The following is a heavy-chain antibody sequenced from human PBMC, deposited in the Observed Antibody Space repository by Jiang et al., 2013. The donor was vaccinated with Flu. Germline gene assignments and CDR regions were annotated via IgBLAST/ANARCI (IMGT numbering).Heavy chain of an antibody. D-gene: IGHD3-10*01. Sequence: GPGLVKPSETLSLSCTVSGGSMISENSYWGWIRQPPGKGLEWIGSIYYSGTTYYNPSLKSRVTMSVGTSKKQFSLRLTSVTAADTAVYYCASQHWDHGVGSYYMSHWGQGTLVTVSS. J-gene: IGHJ4*02. V-gene: IGHV4-39*07. CDR3: ASQHWDHGVGSYYMSH. CDR2: IYYSGTT. CDR1: GGSMISENSY.